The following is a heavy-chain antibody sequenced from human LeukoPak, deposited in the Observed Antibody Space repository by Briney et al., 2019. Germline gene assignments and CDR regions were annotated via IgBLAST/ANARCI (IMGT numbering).Heavy chain of an antibody. V-gene: IGHV3-23*01. CDR2: IGGSGGST. Sequence: GGSLRLSCAASGFTFSSYAMNWFRQAPAKGLEWVSAIGGSGGSTYYADSVKGRFTISRDNSKNTLYLQMNSLRAEDTALYYCAKSDDSSGSYYGIVYWGQGTLVTVSS. CDR1: GFTFSSYA. J-gene: IGHJ4*02. CDR3: AKSDDSSGSYYGIVY. D-gene: IGHD3-22*01.